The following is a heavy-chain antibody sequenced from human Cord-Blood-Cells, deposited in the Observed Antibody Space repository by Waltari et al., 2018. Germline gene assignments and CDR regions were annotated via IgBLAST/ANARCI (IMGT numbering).Heavy chain of an antibody. Sequence: LVKPSETLSLTCTVSGGSISSYYWSWIRQPPGKGLEWIGYIYYSGSTNYNPSLKSRVTISVDTSKNQFSLKLSSVTAADTAVYYCARDMRYGDYNWFDPWGQGTLVTVSS. D-gene: IGHD4-17*01. V-gene: IGHV4-59*01. J-gene: IGHJ5*02. CDR2: IYYSGST. CDR1: GGSISSYY. CDR3: ARDMRYGDYNWFDP.